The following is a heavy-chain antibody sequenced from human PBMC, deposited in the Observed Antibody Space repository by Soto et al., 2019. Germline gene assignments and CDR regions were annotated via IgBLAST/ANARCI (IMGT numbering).Heavy chain of an antibody. D-gene: IGHD4-17*01. CDR1: GYTLTELS. V-gene: IGHV1-24*01. CDR2: FDPEDGET. J-gene: IGHJ3*02. Sequence: ASVKVSCKVSGYTLTELSMHWVQQAPGKGLEWMGGFDPEDGETIYAQKFQGRVTMTEDTSTDTAYMELSSLRSEDTAVYYCATGRNGDYGPYDAFDIWGQGTMVTVSS. CDR3: ATGRNGDYGPYDAFDI.